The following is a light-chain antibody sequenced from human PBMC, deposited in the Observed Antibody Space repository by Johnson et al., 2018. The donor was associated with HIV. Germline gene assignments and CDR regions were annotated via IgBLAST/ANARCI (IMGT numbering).Light chain of an antibody. CDR2: ENN. CDR3: GTWDSSLSAYV. CDR1: TSNIGNNY. Sequence: QSVLTQPPSVSAASGQKVTISCSGSTSNIGNNYVSWYQQLPGTAPKLLIYENNKRPSGIPDRFSGSKSGKSATLGITGLQTGDEADYYCGTWDSSLSAYVFGTGTKVTVL. J-gene: IGLJ1*01. V-gene: IGLV1-51*02.